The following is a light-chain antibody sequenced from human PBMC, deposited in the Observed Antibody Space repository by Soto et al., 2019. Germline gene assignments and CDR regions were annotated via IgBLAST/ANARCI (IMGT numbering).Light chain of an antibody. CDR3: QQYNDYPYT. Sequence: DIQMTQSPSTLSASVGDSVTITCRASQSISSWLAWYQQKPGQAPKLLIYKASSLESGVPSRFSGSGSGTEFTLTISSLQPDDFATYYCQQYNDYPYTVGQGTKLEIK. J-gene: IGKJ2*01. V-gene: IGKV1-5*03. CDR1: QSISSW. CDR2: KAS.